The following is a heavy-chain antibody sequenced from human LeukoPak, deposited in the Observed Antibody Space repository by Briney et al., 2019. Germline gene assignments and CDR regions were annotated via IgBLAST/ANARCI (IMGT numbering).Heavy chain of an antibody. CDR2: ISGSGGST. CDR3: AKDLVYYRSGSYYNGYY. D-gene: IGHD3-10*01. V-gene: IGHV3-23*01. J-gene: IGHJ4*02. CDR1: GFTFSSYA. Sequence: VQPGGSLRLSCAASGFTFSSYAMSWVRQAPGKGLEWVSAISGSGGSTYYADSVKGRFTISRDNSKNTLYLQMNSLKAEDTAVYYCAKDLVYYRSGSYYNGYYWGQGTLVTVSS.